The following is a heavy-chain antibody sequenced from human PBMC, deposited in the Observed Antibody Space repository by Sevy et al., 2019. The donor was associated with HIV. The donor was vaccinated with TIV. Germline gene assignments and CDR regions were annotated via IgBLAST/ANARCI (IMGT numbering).Heavy chain of an antibody. J-gene: IGHJ5*02. D-gene: IGHD3-3*01. CDR2: IFDSGST. Sequence: SETLSLTCTVSGGSIRTYYWSWIRQAPGMGLEWIGDIFDSGSTDYNSSLKSRVTISADTSKNQLSLKLTSVTAADTAIYYCARTHGALLRFLEDKWFDPWGQGSLVTVSS. CDR3: ARTHGALLRFLEDKWFDP. V-gene: IGHV4-59*01. CDR1: GGSIRTYY.